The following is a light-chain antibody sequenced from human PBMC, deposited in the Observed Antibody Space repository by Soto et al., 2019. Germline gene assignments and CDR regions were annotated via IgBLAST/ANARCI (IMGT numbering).Light chain of an antibody. J-gene: IGKJ1*01. CDR1: QTISSW. V-gene: IGKV1-5*03. CDR3: QHHNSYSEA. CDR2: KAS. Sequence: DIQMTQAPSTLSGSVGDRVTITCRASQTISSWLAWYQQKPGKAPKLLIYKASTLKSGVPPRFSGSGSGTEFTLTISRLQPDDFQTYYCQHHNSYSEAFGQGTKVEL.